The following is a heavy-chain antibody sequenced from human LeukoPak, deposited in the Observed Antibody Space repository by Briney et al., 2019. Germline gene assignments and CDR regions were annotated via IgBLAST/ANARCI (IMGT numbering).Heavy chain of an antibody. V-gene: IGHV3-72*01. J-gene: IGHJ4*02. CDR3: VRSPGDGVEFVY. D-gene: IGHD7-27*01. CDR2: SRNKRNSYTT. CDR1: GFVFSDHY. Sequence: GGSLRLSCAASGFVFSDHYMDWVRQAPGKGLEWVARSRNKRNSYTTVYAASVEGRFTISRDDSKNSLYLQMNSLTTEDTAVYYCVRSPGDGVEFVYWGQGTMVTVSS.